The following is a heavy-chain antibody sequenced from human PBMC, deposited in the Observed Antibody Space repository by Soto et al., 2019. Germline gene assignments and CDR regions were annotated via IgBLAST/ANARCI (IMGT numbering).Heavy chain of an antibody. Sequence: PSETLSLTCTVSGGSISSYYWSWIRQPPGKGLECIGYIYYSGSTNYNPSLKSRVTISVDTSKNQFSLRLTSVTAADTAVYYCGILDMITFGGVIGPNDAFDSWGQGKMVTVSS. D-gene: IGHD3-16*02. CDR1: GGSISSYY. V-gene: IGHV4-59*08. CDR3: GILDMITFGGVIGPNDAFDS. CDR2: IYYSGST. J-gene: IGHJ3*02.